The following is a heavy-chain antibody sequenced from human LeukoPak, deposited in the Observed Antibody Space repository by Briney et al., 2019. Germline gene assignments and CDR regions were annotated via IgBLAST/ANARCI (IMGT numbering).Heavy chain of an antibody. J-gene: IGHJ4*01. V-gene: IGHV3-21*01. Sequence: GGSLRLSCAASGFSFSTYTMIWVRQAPGKGLEWVSSISPMGTYIYYADSVQGRFTISRDNVKNSLYLQMMSLRAEDTAVYFFVKVHWAKATATPDHRGQGTLGNGSS. CDR3: VKVHWAKATATPDH. CDR1: GFSFSTYT. D-gene: IGHD7-27*01. CDR2: ISPMGTYI.